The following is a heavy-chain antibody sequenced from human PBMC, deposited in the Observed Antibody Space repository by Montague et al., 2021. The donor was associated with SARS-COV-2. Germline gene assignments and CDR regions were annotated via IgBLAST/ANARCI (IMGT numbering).Heavy chain of an antibody. D-gene: IGHD1-1*01. CDR1: GDSISSSSYN. V-gene: IGHV4-39*01. CDR3: TRHVHMTWPEPSPGFDY. CDR2: VHYSGRP. J-gene: IGHJ4*02. Sequence: SETLSLTCTVSGDSISSSSYNWGWIRQLPGKGLERIGSVHYSGRPYYNPSLKSRVTIYVDTSKNQLSLKLSSVTAADTAVYYCTRHVHMTWPEPSPGFDYWGQGTLVTVSS.